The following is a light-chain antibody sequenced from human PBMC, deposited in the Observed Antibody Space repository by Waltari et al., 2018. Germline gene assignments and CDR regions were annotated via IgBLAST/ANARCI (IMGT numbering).Light chain of an antibody. J-gene: IGKJ3*01. CDR3: HQRSSWPLT. Sequence: EIVLTQSPATLPLSPGERAPLSCRASESVSRNLAWYQQKPGQAPRLLIYDASTRATDIPARFSASGSGTDFTLTISSLEPEDFAVYYCHQRSSWPLTFGPGTKVDFK. V-gene: IGKV3-11*01. CDR1: ESVSRN. CDR2: DAS.